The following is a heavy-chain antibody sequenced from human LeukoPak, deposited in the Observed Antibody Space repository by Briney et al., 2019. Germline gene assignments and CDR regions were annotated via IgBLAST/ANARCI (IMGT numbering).Heavy chain of an antibody. D-gene: IGHD6-13*01. CDR1: GFTFSSYS. CDR2: IYSGGST. Sequence: GGSLRLSCAASGFTFSSYSMNWVRQAPGKGLEWVSVIYSGGSTHYADSVKGRFTISRDNSKNTLYLQMNSLRAEDTAVYYCARDHEQQLDGPGYYGMDVWGQGTTVTVSS. J-gene: IGHJ6*02. V-gene: IGHV3-66*01. CDR3: ARDHEQQLDGPGYYGMDV.